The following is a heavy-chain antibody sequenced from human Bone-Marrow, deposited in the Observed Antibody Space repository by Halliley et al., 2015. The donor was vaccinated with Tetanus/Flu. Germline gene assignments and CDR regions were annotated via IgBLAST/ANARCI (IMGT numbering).Heavy chain of an antibody. CDR2: IYYRGNT. V-gene: IGHV4-61*01. Sequence: TLSLTCTVSGGSVSSSSYYWSWIRQPPGKGLGWIEYIYYRGNTNYNPSLKSRVTVSVDTSKNQFSLKLSSVTAADTAVYYCARVAGSGWPRGHFDYWGQGILVTVSS. D-gene: IGHD6-19*01. CDR1: GGSVSSSSYY. J-gene: IGHJ4*02. CDR3: ARVAGSGWPRGHFDY.